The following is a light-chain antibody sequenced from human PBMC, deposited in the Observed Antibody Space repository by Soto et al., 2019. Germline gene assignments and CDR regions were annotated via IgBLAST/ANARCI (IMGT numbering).Light chain of an antibody. CDR1: QTVTSSY. V-gene: IGKV3-20*01. CDR3: QQYGSSPVT. Sequence: EIVLTQSPGTLSLSPGERATLSCRASQTVTSSYLGWYQQKPGQAPRLLIYGASFRATGIPDRFSGSGSETDFTLTISRPEPEDFAVYYCQQYGSSPVTFGQGTKLEIK. CDR2: GAS. J-gene: IGKJ2*01.